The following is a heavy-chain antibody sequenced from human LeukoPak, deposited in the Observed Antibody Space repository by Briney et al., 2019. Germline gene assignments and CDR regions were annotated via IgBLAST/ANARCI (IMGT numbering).Heavy chain of an antibody. CDR3: ARLREIPVFGVVTKSTSYFDY. D-gene: IGHD3-3*01. J-gene: IGHJ4*02. V-gene: IGHV4-4*07. Sequence: SETLSLTCTVSGGSISSYYWSWIRQPAGKGLEWIGRIYTSGSTNYNPSLKSRVTMSVDTSKNQFSLKLSSVTAADTAVYYCARLREIPVFGVVTKSTSYFDYWGQGTLVTVSS. CDR1: GGSISSYY. CDR2: IYTSGST.